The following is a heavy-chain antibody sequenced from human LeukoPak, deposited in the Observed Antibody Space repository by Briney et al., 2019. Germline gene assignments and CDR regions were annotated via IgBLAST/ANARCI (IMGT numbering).Heavy chain of an antibody. CDR2: IKQEESEK. CDR3: ARDTQVVVPSYFDY. CDR1: GCTFSSYW. J-gene: IGHJ4*02. V-gene: IGHV3-7*01. Sequence: GGSLSLSCAASGCTFSSYWMSWVRQAPAKGLEWVANIKQEESEKYYVDSVKGRFTISRDNAKNSLYLQMNSLRAEDTAVYYCARDTQVVVPSYFDYWGQGSLVTVSS. D-gene: IGHD2-2*01.